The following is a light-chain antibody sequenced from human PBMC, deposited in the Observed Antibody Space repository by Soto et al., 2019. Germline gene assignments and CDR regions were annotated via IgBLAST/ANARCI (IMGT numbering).Light chain of an antibody. J-gene: IGLJ1*01. V-gene: IGLV2-23*01. CDR2: EGS. Sequence: QSVLTQPRSVSGSPGQSVTISCTGTSSDVGGYNYVSWYHQHPGKAPKLMIYEGSKRPSGVSNRFSGSKSGNTASLTISGLQAEDEADYYCCSYAGSSTSLYVFGTGTKVTVL. CDR1: SSDVGGYNY. CDR3: CSYAGSSTSLYV.